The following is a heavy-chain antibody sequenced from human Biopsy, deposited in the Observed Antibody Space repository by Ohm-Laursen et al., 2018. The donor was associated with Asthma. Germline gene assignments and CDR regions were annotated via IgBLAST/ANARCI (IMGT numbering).Heavy chain of an antibody. CDR3: AKRGSYFDY. V-gene: IGHV3-30-3*02. CDR1: KSPIRTFA. CDR2: ISSDGSDQ. D-gene: IGHD1-26*01. J-gene: IGHJ4*02. Sequence: SLRLSCAASKSPIRTFALHWVRQAPGKGLEWVALISSDGSDQYFADSVKGRFTISRDNSKNTLYMQMNSLRAEDTAVYYCAKRGSYFDYWGQGTLVTVSS.